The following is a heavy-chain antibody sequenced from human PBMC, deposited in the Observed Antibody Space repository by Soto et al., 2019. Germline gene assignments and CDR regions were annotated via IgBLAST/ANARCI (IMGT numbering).Heavy chain of an antibody. V-gene: IGHV3-21*01. CDR2: ISGTGVYI. CDR3: AREGALKPFSS. Sequence: PGGSPRLSCVASGFTFSNYNMNWVRQAPGKGLEWVSHISGTGVYIHYADAVKGRFTISRDNAKSSVYLQMNSLRAEDTAVYYCAREGALKPFSSWGQGALVTVSS. J-gene: IGHJ5*02. CDR1: GFTFSNYN.